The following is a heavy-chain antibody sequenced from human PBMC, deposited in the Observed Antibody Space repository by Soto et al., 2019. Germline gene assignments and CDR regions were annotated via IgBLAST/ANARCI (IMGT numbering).Heavy chain of an antibody. Sequence: ASVKVSCKVSGYTLTELSMHWVRQAPGKGLEWMGGFDPEDGETIYAQKFQGRVTMTEDTSTDTAYMELSSLRSEDTAVYYCATGGYSKDYYYYYYMDVWGKGTTVTVSS. D-gene: IGHD4-4*01. CDR3: ATGGYSKDYYYYYYMDV. CDR2: FDPEDGET. V-gene: IGHV1-24*01. CDR1: GYTLTELS. J-gene: IGHJ6*03.